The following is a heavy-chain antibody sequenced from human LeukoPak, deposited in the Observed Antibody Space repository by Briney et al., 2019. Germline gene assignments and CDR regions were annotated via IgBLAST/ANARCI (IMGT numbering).Heavy chain of an antibody. D-gene: IGHD2-15*01. J-gene: IGHJ6*02. V-gene: IGHV1-2*06. CDR1: GYTFTGYY. Sequence: ASVKVSCKASGYTFTGYYMHWVRQAPGQGLEWMGRINPNSGDTSYAQKFQGRVTMTRGTSFSAAYMELSRLRSDDTAVYYCARGSKDYYYYGMDVWGQGTTVTVSS. CDR2: INPNSGDT. CDR3: ARGSKDYYYYGMDV.